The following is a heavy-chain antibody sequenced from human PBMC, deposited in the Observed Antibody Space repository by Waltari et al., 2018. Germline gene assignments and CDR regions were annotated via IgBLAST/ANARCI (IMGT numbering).Heavy chain of an antibody. CDR2: INPNSGGT. CDR3: AKGRASRRDWYFDL. D-gene: IGHD2-21*01. CDR1: GYTFTGYY. J-gene: IGHJ2*01. V-gene: IGHV1-2*06. Sequence: QVQLVQSGAEVKKPGASVKVSCKASGYTFTGYYMHWVRQAPGQGLEWMGRINPNSGGTNYAQKFQGRVTMTRDTSISTAYMELNSLRAEDTAVYYCAKGRASRRDWYFDLWGRGTLVTVSS.